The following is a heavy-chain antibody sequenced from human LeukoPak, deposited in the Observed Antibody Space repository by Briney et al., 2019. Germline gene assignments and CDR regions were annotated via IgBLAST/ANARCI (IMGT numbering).Heavy chain of an antibody. CDR3: ARDPEDIVVVVGATTFDY. J-gene: IGHJ4*02. CDR1: GFTFSSYG. Sequence: GGSLRLSCAASGFTFSSYGMHWVRQAPGKGLEWVAVISYDGSNKYYADSVKGRFTISSDNSKNTLYLQMNSLRAEDTAVYYCARDPEDIVVVVGATTFDYWGQVTLVTVSS. V-gene: IGHV3-30-3*01. D-gene: IGHD2-15*01. CDR2: ISYDGSNK.